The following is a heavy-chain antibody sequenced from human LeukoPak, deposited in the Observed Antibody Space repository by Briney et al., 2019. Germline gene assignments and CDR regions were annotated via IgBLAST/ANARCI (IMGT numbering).Heavy chain of an antibody. CDR1: GFTFSDYY. J-gene: IGHJ5*02. D-gene: IGHD3-16*01. CDR3: ARNLGEQPVFWFDP. V-gene: IGHV3-11*01. Sequence: GSPRLSCAASGFTFSDYYMSWIRQAPGKGLEWVSYISSSGSTIYYADSVRGRFTISRDNAKNSLYLQMNSLRAEDTAVYYCARNLGEQPVFWFDPWGQGTLVTVSS. CDR2: ISSSGSTI.